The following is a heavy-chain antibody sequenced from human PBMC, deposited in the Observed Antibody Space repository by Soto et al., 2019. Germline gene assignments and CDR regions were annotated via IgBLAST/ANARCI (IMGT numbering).Heavy chain of an antibody. CDR1: GFTFSDYY. Sequence: GGSLRLSCAASGFTFSDYYMSWIRQAPGKGLEWVGRSRNKANSYTTISVASVKGRFTFSRDDSKNLVYLQMNSLKTEDTAVYYCARDYWGSLDSWGQGTLVTVSS. J-gene: IGHJ4*02. CDR2: SRNKANSYTT. V-gene: IGHV3-72*01. CDR3: ARDYWGSLDS. D-gene: IGHD7-27*01.